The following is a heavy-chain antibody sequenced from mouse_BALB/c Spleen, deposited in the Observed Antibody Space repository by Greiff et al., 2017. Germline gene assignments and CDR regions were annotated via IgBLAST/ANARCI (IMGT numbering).Heavy chain of an antibody. CDR3: ARSRDYDRDYYAMDY. CDR2: ISSGSSTI. V-gene: IGHV5-17*02. Sequence: EVKLMESGGGLVQPGGSRKLSCAASGFTFSSFGMHWVRQAPEKGLEWVAYISSGSSTIYYADTVKGRFTISRDNPKNTLFLQMTSLRSEDTAMYYCARSRDYDRDYYAMDYWGQGTSVTVSS. J-gene: IGHJ4*01. CDR1: GFTFSSFG. D-gene: IGHD2-4*01.